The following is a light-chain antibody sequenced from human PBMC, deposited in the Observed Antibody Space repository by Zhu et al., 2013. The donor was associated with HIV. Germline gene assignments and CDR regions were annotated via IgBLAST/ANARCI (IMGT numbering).Light chain of an antibody. CDR1: SSDVGGYNY. CDR3: ASYTSSATVV. Sequence: QSALTQPASVSGSPGQSITISCTGTSSDVGGYNYVSWYQYHPGKAPKLMIYDVSNRPSGISNRFSGSKSGNSASLTISGLQAEDEAEYYCASYTSSATVVFGGGTKLTV. J-gene: IGLJ3*02. CDR2: DVS. V-gene: IGLV2-14*01.